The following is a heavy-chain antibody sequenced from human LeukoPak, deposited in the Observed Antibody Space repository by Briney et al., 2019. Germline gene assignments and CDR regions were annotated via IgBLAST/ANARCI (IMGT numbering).Heavy chain of an antibody. V-gene: IGHV1-18*01. D-gene: IGHD5-18*01. CDR2: ISAYNGNT. J-gene: IGHJ2*01. CDR1: GYTFTRYG. Sequence: RASVKVSCKASGYTFTRYGIRWVRQAPGQGLEWMGWISAYNGNTNYAQKLQGRVTMTTDTSTSTAYMELRSLRSDDTAVYYCARVDTAMVRWYFDLWGRGTLVTVSS. CDR3: ARVDTAMVRWYFDL.